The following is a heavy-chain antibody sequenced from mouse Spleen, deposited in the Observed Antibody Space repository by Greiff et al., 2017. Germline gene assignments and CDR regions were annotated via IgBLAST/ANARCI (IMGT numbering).Heavy chain of an antibody. CDR3: AYYDYDGFAY. Sequence: LQESGAELVRPGVSVKISCKGSGYTFTDYAMHWVKQSHAKSLEWIGVISTYYGDASYNQKFKGKATMTVDKSSSTAYMELARLTSEDSAIYYCAYYDYDGFAYWGQGTLVTVSA. V-gene: IGHV1S137*01. CDR1: GYTFTDYA. D-gene: IGHD2-4*01. CDR2: ISTYYGDA. J-gene: IGHJ3*01.